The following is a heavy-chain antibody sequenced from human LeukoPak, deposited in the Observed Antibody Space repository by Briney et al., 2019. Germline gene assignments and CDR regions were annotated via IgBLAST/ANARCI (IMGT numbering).Heavy chain of an antibody. CDR1: GGSISSSSYY. J-gene: IGHJ4*02. CDR2: IYYSGST. D-gene: IGHD3-22*01. V-gene: IGHV4-39*07. CDR3: ARDNYDSSGYFDY. Sequence: NPSETLSLTCTVSGGSISSSSYYWGWIRQPPGKGLEWIGSIYYSGSTYYNPSLKSRVTISVDTSKNQFSLKLSSVTAADTAVYYCARDNYDSSGYFDYWGQGTLVTVSS.